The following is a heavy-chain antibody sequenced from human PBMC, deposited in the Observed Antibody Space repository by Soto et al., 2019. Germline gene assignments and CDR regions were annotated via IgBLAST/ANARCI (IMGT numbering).Heavy chain of an antibody. Sequence: SETLTLTCAVYGCSFSGHYWSWIRQPPGKGLEWIGEVNHSVSTNSNPSLKSRVTISADTYKNQFSLKLRSVTAADTALYYCASGSSVNVEVQRVAYDNFHSDYWGQGTFVTVSA. V-gene: IGHV4-34*01. CDR3: ASGSSVNVEVQRVAYDNFHSDY. CDR1: GCSFSGHY. J-gene: IGHJ4*02. CDR2: VNHSVST. D-gene: IGHD1-1*01.